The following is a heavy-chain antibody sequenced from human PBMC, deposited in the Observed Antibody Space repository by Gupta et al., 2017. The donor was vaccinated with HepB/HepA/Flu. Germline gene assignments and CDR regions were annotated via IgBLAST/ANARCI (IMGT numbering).Heavy chain of an antibody. CDR2: SSWDGGNT. D-gene: IGHD2-2*01. J-gene: IGHJ3*02. CDR1: GFTFEDYP. V-gene: IGHV3-43*01. CDR3: AKDYCSSTSCYSAFDI. Sequence: EVQLVVSGGVVVQPGGSLRLSCAASGFTFEDYPLHWFRQPPGKGLEWVSLSSWDGGNTYYADSVKGRFTISRDNSKNSLYLQMNSLITEDTALYYCAKDYCSSTSCYSAFDIWGQGTMVTVS.